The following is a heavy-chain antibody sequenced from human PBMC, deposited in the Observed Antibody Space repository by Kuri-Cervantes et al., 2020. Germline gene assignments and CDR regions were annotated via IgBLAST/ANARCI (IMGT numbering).Heavy chain of an antibody. Sequence: GESLKISCAASGFTFSSYAMHWVRQAPGKGLEWVAVISYDGSNKYYADSVKGRFTISRDNSKNTLYLQMDSLRAEDTAVYYCAKEPNKYSGGWDSRGWGQGTLVTVSS. D-gene: IGHD6-19*01. CDR1: GFTFSSYA. CDR2: ISYDGSNK. J-gene: IGHJ4*02. CDR3: AKEPNKYSGGWDSRG. V-gene: IGHV3-30-3*01.